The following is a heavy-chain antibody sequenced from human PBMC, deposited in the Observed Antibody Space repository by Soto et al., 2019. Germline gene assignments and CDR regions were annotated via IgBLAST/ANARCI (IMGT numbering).Heavy chain of an antibody. CDR1: GYSFTRYY. CDR2: INPSDGYT. D-gene: IGHD2-2*02. Sequence: GASVKVSCKASGYSFTRYYMHWVRQAPGQGLEWMGIINPSDGYTNYAQKFQGRVTMTRDTPTSTVYMILSSLRSEDTALYYCARDRDIVVEPAALRIILHSADYHYTMDVWGQGTTVTVSS. J-gene: IGHJ6*02. CDR3: ARDRDIVVEPAALRIILHSADYHYTMDV. V-gene: IGHV1-46*01.